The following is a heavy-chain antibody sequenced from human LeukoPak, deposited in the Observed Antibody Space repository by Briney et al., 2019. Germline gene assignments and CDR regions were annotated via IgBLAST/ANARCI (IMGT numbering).Heavy chain of an antibody. D-gene: IGHD6-19*01. CDR1: GGSISSGDYY. CDR2: IYYSGST. J-gene: IGHJ4*02. V-gene: IGHV4-30-4*01. CDR3: ASFSSGWYDEGPYSFDY. Sequence: KPSETLSLTCTGSGGSISSGDYYWSWIRQPPGKGLEWIGYIYYSGSTYYNPSLKSRVTISVDTSKNQFSLKLSSVTAADTAVYYCASFSSGWYDEGPYSFDYWGQGTLVTVSS.